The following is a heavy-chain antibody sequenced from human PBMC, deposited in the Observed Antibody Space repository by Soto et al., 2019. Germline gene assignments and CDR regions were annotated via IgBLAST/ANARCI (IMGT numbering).Heavy chain of an antibody. D-gene: IGHD2-2*01. CDR3: ARGVESSTGYWFDP. J-gene: IGHJ5*02. V-gene: IGHV3-13*01. Sequence: GESLKISCAASGFTFSSYDMHWVRQATGKGLEWVSAIGTAGDTYYPGSVKGRFTISRENAKNSLYLQMNSLRAGDTAVYYCARGVESSTGYWFDPWGQGTLVTVSS. CDR1: GFTFSSYD. CDR2: IGTAGDT.